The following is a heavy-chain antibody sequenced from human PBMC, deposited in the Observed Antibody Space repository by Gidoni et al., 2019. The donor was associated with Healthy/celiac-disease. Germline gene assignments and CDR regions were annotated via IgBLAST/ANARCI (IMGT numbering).Heavy chain of an antibody. CDR1: GYSFTSYW. CDR3: ARLGIGQLGHHYYGMDV. D-gene: IGHD6-6*01. V-gene: IGHV5-51*01. Sequence: EVQLVQSGAEVKQPGASLKISCQGSGYSFTSYWIGWVRQMPGKGLEWLGIIYPGDSDTRYSPAFQGQVTISADKSISTAYLQWSSLKASDTAMFYGARLGIGQLGHHYYGMDVWGQGTTVTVSS. CDR2: IYPGDSDT. J-gene: IGHJ6*02.